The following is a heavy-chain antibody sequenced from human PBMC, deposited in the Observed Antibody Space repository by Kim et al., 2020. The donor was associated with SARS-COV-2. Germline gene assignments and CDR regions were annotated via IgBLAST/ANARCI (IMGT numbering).Heavy chain of an antibody. J-gene: IGHJ3*01. D-gene: IGHD7-27*01. V-gene: IGHV3-15*01. CDR3: TTDHGGNSAWGAYDV. Sequence: GGSLRLSYVASGFSFNIAWMRWVRQVPGKGLEWVGHIKSKNDGGTADYGAPAKGRFTMSRDDSRNTVFLQMDGLKSEDTGVYYCTTDHGGNSAWGAYDVWGQGTMVTVSA. CDR1: GFSFNIAW. CDR2: IKSKNDGGTA.